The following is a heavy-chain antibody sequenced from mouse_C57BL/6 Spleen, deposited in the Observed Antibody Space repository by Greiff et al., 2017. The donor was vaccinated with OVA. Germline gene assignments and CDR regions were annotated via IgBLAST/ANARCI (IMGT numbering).Heavy chain of an antibody. Sequence: VQLQQPGAELVKPGASVKLSCKASGYTFTSYWMQWVKQRPGQGLEWIGEIDPSDSYTNYNQKFKGKATLTVDTSSSTAYMQLSSLTSEDSAVYYCARSDYYGSSPAMDYWGQGTSVTVSS. CDR1: GYTFTSYW. J-gene: IGHJ4*01. V-gene: IGHV1-50*01. CDR2: IDPSDSYT. D-gene: IGHD1-1*01. CDR3: ARSDYYGSSPAMDY.